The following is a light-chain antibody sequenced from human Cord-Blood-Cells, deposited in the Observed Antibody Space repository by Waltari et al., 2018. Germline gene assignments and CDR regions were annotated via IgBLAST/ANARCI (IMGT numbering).Light chain of an antibody. CDR2: GKN. V-gene: IGLV3-19*01. Sequence: SSELTQDPAVSVALGQTVRITCQGDSLRSYYASWYQQKPGQAPVLVIYGKNNRPSVIPDRFSGSSSGNTASLTITGAQAEDEADYYCNSRDSSGNRVFGGGTKLTVL. J-gene: IGLJ3*02. CDR1: SLRSYY. CDR3: NSRDSSGNRV.